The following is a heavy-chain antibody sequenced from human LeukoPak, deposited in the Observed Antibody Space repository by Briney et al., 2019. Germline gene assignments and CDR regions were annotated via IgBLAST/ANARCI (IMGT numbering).Heavy chain of an antibody. CDR2: ISYDGNNK. V-gene: IGHV3-30*18. J-gene: IGHJ4*02. CDR3: VKDGPTDIDY. CDR1: GFTFSSYG. D-gene: IGHD2-15*01. Sequence: PGGSLRLSCVASGFTFSSYGMHWVRQAPGKGLEWVSVISYDGNNKYYADSVKGRFTISRGNSKNTLYLQMNSLRPEDTAVYYCVKDGPTDIDYWGQGTLVTVSS.